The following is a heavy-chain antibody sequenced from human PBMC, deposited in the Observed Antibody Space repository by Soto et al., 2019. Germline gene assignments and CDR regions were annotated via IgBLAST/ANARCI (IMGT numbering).Heavy chain of an antibody. CDR1: GGSISSSSYY. J-gene: IGHJ5*02. V-gene: IGHV4-39*01. Sequence: SETVSLTGTVSGGSISSSSYYSGWIRQPPGKGLERIGSIYYSGSTYYNPSLKSRVTISVDTSKNQFSLKLSSVTAADTAVYYCARHLPSNWFDPWGQGTLVTVSS. CDR2: IYYSGST. CDR3: ARHLPSNWFDP.